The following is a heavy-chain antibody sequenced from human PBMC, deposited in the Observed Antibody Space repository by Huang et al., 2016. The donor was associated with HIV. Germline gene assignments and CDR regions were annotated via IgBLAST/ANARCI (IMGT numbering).Heavy chain of an antibody. CDR3: LPAGHVSHYYYMDV. CDR2: VSNDGNEK. J-gene: IGHJ6*03. CDR1: GFSFTSYD. V-gene: IGHV3-30*03. Sequence: QGQLVESGGGVVQPGRSLRLSCAASGFSFTSYDMQWVRQVPGKVLDWASFVSNDGNEKYYADAVKGRFTISRDNFKNTLYLQMNSLRTGDTAVYFCLPAGHVSHYYYMDVWGKGTTVIVSS.